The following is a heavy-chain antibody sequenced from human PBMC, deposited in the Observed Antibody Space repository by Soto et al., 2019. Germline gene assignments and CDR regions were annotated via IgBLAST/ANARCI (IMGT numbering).Heavy chain of an antibody. V-gene: IGHV3-30-3*01. CDR2: ISYDGSNK. CDR3: ARERTPTYYDILTGYWSDYYYYGMDV. D-gene: IGHD3-9*01. Sequence: QVQLVESGGGMVQPGRSLRLSCAASGFTFSSYAMHWVRQAPGKGLEWVAVISYDGSNKYYADSVKGRFTISRDNSKNTLYLQMNSLRAEDTAVYYCARERTPTYYDILTGYWSDYYYYGMDVWGQGTTVTVSS. CDR1: GFTFSSYA. J-gene: IGHJ6*02.